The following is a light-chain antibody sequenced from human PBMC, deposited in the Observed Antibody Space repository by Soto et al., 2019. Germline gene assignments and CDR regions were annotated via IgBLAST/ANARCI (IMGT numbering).Light chain of an antibody. CDR1: NSDVGGYNY. CDR3: SSYTTTNTLYV. CDR2: EVF. J-gene: IGLJ1*01. V-gene: IGLV2-14*01. Sequence: QPALTQPASVSGSPGQSITIPCTGTNSDVGGYNYVSWYQHHPGKAPKLMIYEVFNRPSGVSSRFSGSKSGSTASLTISGLQAEDEADYYCSSYTTTNTLYVFGTGTKVTAL.